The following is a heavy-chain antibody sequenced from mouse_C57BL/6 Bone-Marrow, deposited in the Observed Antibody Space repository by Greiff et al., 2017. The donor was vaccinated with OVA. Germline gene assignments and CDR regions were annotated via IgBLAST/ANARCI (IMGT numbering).Heavy chain of an antibody. Sequence: EVQLQQSGTVLARPGASVKMSCKTSGYTFTSYWMHWVKQRPGQGLEWIGAIYPGNSDTSYNQKFKGKAKLTAVTSASTAYMELSSLTNEDSAVYYCTPWDHYAMDYWGQGTSVTVSS. V-gene: IGHV1-5*01. CDR2: IYPGNSDT. J-gene: IGHJ4*01. D-gene: IGHD4-1*01. CDR1: GYTFTSYW. CDR3: TPWDHYAMDY.